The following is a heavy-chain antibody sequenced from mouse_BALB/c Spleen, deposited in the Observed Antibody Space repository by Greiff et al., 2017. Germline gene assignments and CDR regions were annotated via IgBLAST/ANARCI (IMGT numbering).Heavy chain of an antibody. Sequence: VQLQESGAELMKPGASVKISCKATGYTFSSYWIEWVKQRPGHGLEWIGEILPGSGSTNYNEKFKGKATFTADTSSNTAYMQHSSQTSEDSAVYCCERPVLDYYDSGCQCSFDYWGQGTTLTVSS. CDR2: ILPGSGST. D-gene: IGHD1-1*01. V-gene: IGHV1-9*01. CDR3: ERPVLDYYDSGCQCSFDY. CDR1: GYTFSSYW. J-gene: IGHJ2*01.